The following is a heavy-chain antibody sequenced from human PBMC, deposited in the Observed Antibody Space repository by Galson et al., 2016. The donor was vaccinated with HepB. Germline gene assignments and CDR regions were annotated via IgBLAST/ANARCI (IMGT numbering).Heavy chain of an antibody. J-gene: IGHJ4*02. V-gene: IGHV4-61*02. CDR2: VFTRGST. Sequence: TLSLTCTVSGGSIESDDYHWSWIRQPAGKGLEWLGRVFTRGSTNYSPSLKSRATISADTSKHQFSLKLRAVTAADTAVYFCARGEYTYGYFDSWGQGTLVTVSS. D-gene: IGHD5-18*01. CDR1: GGSIESDDYH. CDR3: ARGEYTYGYFDS.